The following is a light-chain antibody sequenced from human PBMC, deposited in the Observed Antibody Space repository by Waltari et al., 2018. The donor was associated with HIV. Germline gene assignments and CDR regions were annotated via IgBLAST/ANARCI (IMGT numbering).Light chain of an antibody. CDR3: ATWDDILNGPV. V-gene: IGLV1-36*01. CDR1: YSNIGNHP. J-gene: IGLJ2*01. CDR2: YND. Sequence: QSVLTQPPSVSEAPRQRVTISCAGTYSNIGNHPVNWYQQVPGKTPRLLIYYNDLLSSGVSDRFSGSKSGTSASLAINVLQSEDEADYYCATWDDILNGPVFGGGTKLTVL.